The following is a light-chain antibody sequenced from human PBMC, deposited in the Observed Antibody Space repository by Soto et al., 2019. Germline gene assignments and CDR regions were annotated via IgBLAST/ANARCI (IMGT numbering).Light chain of an antibody. CDR3: SSYTSASTSVI. CDR1: SSDVGGYNY. CDR2: EVN. Sequence: SVLTQPASVSGSPGQSITISCTGTSSDVGGYNYVSWYQQHPGKAPKLMIFEVNSRPSGISNRFSGSKSGNTASLTISGLQTEDEADYYCSSYTSASTSVIFGGGTKLTVL. J-gene: IGLJ2*01. V-gene: IGLV2-14*01.